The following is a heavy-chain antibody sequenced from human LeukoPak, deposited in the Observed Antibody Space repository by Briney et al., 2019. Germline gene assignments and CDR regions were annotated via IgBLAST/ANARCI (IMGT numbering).Heavy chain of an antibody. D-gene: IGHD2-8*01. V-gene: IGHV3-23*01. CDR2: ISGSAGST. CDR1: GFTFSSFV. J-gene: IGHJ4*02. Sequence: GGSLRLSCAASGFTFSSFVMNWVRQAPGKGLQWVSSISGSAGSTNYADSVKGRLIISRDNSKNTLYLQMNSLRAEDTAVYYSAKDLNGLHAIDYWGQGTLVTVSS. CDR3: AKDLNGLHAIDY.